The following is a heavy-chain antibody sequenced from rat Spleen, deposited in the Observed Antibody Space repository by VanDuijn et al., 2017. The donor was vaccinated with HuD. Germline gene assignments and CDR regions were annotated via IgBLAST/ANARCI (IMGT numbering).Heavy chain of an antibody. D-gene: IGHD1-12*02. CDR3: ATGGFEHYDGTYYYGWFAF. Sequence: EVQLVESGGRLVQPGNSLKLSCAASGFTFSDHAMAWVRQFPKKGLEWVAIIIYDGSGTFYRDSVKGRFTISRDNAKNTLSLQMDSLRTEDTATYYCATGGFEHYDGTYYYGWFAFWGQGTLVTVSS. V-gene: IGHV5S10*01. J-gene: IGHJ3*01. CDR1: GFTFSDHA. CDR2: IIYDGSGT.